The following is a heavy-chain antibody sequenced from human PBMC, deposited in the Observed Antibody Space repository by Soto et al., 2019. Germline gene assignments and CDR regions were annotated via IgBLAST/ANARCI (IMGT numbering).Heavy chain of an antibody. V-gene: IGHV3-21*06. D-gene: IGHD3-22*01. CDR1: GFIFSTNS. CDR3: VRYRARVVSRDEWFDY. Sequence: GGSLRLSCAASGFIFSTNSMNWVRQAPGKGLEWVSSISSTSNYIYDADSVKGRFTVSRDNAKNSLYLQMNSLRGEDTAVYYCVRYRARVVSRDEWFDYWGQGTLVTVSS. CDR2: ISSTSNYI. J-gene: IGHJ4*02.